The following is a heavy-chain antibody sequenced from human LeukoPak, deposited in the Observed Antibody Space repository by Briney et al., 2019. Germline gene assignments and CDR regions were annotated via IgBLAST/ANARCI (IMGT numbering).Heavy chain of an antibody. Sequence: SETLSLTCAVYGGSFSGYYWSWIRQPPGKGLEWIGEINHSGSTNYNPSLKSRVTISVDTSKNQFSLKLSSATAADTAVYYCARRGDWSDYWGQGTLVTVSS. CDR3: ARRGDWSDY. V-gene: IGHV4-34*01. D-gene: IGHD1-1*01. J-gene: IGHJ4*02. CDR2: INHSGST. CDR1: GGSFSGYY.